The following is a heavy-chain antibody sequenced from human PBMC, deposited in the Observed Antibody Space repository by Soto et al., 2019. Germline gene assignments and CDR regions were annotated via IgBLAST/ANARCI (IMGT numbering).Heavy chain of an antibody. Sequence: QVQLVESGGGVVQPGSSLRLSCATSGFTFSHHAMHWVRQAPGKGLQWVAQIWYDGSVKNYADSMKGRFTISRDSPKNTLFLQMNSLRVEDTAVYYCARDGQQLAPYAFDIWGKGTLVIVSS. D-gene: IGHD6-13*01. CDR1: GFTFSHHA. CDR2: IWYDGSVK. V-gene: IGHV3-33*01. CDR3: ARDGQQLAPYAFDI. J-gene: IGHJ3*02.